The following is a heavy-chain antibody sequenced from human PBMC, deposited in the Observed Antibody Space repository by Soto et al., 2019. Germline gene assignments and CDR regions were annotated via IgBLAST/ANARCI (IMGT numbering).Heavy chain of an antibody. CDR2: ISAYNGNT. J-gene: IGHJ4*02. D-gene: IGHD6-13*01. V-gene: IGHV1-18*04. CDR3: AGAKNIIASAATVN. CDR1: GYTFTSYG. Sequence: ASVKVSCKASGYTFTSYGISWVRQAPGQGLEWMGWISAYNGNTNYAQKLQGRVTMTTDTSTSTAYLELRSLRSDDTAVYYCAGAKNIIASAATVNWGQGTLVTISS.